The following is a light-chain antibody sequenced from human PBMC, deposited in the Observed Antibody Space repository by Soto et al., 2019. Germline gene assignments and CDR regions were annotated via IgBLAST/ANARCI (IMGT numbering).Light chain of an antibody. Sequence: VQMTQSPSSLSASVGDRVTNTCRASQSISSYFNWYQQKPGKAPKLLIYAASSLQSGVPSRFSGSGSGTDFTLTISSLQPEDFATYYCQQSYSTPRTFGGGTKVEIK. CDR2: AAS. V-gene: IGKV1-39*01. CDR1: QSISSY. J-gene: IGKJ4*01. CDR3: QQSYSTPRT.